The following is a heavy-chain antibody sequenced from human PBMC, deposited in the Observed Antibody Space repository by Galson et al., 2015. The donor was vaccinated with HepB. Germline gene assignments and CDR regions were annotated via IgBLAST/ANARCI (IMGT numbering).Heavy chain of an antibody. V-gene: IGHV4-34*01. Sequence: SETLSLTCAVYGGSFSGYYWSWIRQPPGKGLEWIGEINHSGSTNYNPSLKSRVTISVDTSKNQFSLKLSSVTAADTAVYYCARGWRVPAAIRRGGWFDPWGQGTLVTVSS. CDR2: INHSGST. CDR1: GGSFSGYY. D-gene: IGHD2-2*01. CDR3: ARGWRVPAAIRRGGWFDP. J-gene: IGHJ5*02.